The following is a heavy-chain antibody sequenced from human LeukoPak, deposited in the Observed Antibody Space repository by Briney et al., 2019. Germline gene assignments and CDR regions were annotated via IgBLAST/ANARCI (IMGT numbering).Heavy chain of an antibody. CDR3: PRKYDSSGYYDH. V-gene: IGHV3-23*01. Sequence: GGSLRLSCAASGFTFSSYAMSWVRQAPGKGLEWVSAISGSGGGDIAYYADSVKGRFTISRDNSKNTLYLQMSSLRAEDTAVYYCPRKYDSSGYYDHWGQGILVSVSS. CDR2: ISGSGGGDIA. J-gene: IGHJ4*02. D-gene: IGHD3-22*01. CDR1: GFTFSSYA.